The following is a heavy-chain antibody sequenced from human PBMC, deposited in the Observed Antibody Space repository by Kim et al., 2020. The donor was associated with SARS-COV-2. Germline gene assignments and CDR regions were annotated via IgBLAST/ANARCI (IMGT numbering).Heavy chain of an antibody. J-gene: IGHJ5*02. CDR2: IWYDGSNK. CDR3: ARDIPAVGASADHL. D-gene: IGHD1-26*01. V-gene: IGHV3-33*01. Sequence: GRSLRLSCAASGFTFSSYGMHWVRQAPGKGLEWVAVIWYDGSNKYYADSVKGRFTISRDNSKNTLYLQMNSLRAEDTAVYYCARDIPAVGASADHLWGQGTLVTVSS. CDR1: GFTFSSYG.